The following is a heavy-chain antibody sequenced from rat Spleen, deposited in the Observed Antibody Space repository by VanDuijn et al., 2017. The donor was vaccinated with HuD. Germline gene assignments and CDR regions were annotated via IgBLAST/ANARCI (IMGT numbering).Heavy chain of an antibody. V-gene: IGHV5S13*01. CDR1: GFTFSSYG. D-gene: IGHD1-9*01. CDR3: ARRHYGYTDYFDY. Sequence: EVQLVESGGGLVQPGRSLKLSCAASGFTFSSYGMAWVRQTPTKGLEWVASINTDGSSTYYPDSVKGRFTISRDNAENTVYLQMDSLRSEDTATYYCARRHYGYTDYFDYWGQGVMVTVSS. J-gene: IGHJ2*01. CDR2: INTDGSST.